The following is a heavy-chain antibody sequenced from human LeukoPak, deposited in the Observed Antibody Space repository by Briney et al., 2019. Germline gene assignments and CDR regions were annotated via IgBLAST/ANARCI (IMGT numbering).Heavy chain of an antibody. Sequence: GGSLRLSCAASGFTFSSYSMNWVRQAPGKGLEWVSSNGSRSAYTYYADSVKGRFTISRDNTKNSLYLQMNSLRAEDTAVYYCARDIEAAGLFLDYWGQGTLVTVSS. CDR2: NGSRSAYT. CDR3: ARDIEAAGLFLDY. J-gene: IGHJ4*02. D-gene: IGHD6-13*01. V-gene: IGHV3-21*01. CDR1: GFTFSSYS.